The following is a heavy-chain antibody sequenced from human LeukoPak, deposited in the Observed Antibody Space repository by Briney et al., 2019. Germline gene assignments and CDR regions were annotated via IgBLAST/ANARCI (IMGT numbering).Heavy chain of an antibody. V-gene: IGHV4-34*01. CDR1: GGSISSYY. CDR2: INHSGST. J-gene: IGHJ5*02. D-gene: IGHD3-10*01. CDR3: ARAVRDRGVILPWFDP. Sequence: SETLSLTCTVSGGSISSYYWSWIRQPPGKGLEWIGEINHSGSTNYNPSLKSRVTISVDTSKNQFSLKLSSVIAADTAVYYYARAVRDRGVILPWFDPWGQGTLVTVSS.